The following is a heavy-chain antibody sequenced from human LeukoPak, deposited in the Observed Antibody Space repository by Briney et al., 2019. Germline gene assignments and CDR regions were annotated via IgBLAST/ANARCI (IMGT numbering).Heavy chain of an antibody. V-gene: IGHV4-34*01. D-gene: IGHD2-15*01. CDR1: SGSFSGYY. CDR2: INDSGSV. CDR3: ARRLVDSGASQVSDD. Sequence: SETLSLTCAVYSGSFSGYYWSWIRQHPGKGLEWIGEINDSGSVNCNPSLKNRVTLSVDTSKNQFSLRLSSVAAADTAVYYCARRLVDSGASQVSDDWGQGTLVTVSS. J-gene: IGHJ4*02.